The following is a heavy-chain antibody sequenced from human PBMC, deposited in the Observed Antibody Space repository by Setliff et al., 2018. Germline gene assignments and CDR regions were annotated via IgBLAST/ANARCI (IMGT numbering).Heavy chain of an antibody. CDR1: GYTFTNYA. V-gene: IGHV7-4-1*02. CDR3: ARGSRFGTIVYKGDYYMDV. J-gene: IGHJ6*03. Sequence: ASVKVSCKASGYTFTNYAMTWMRQAPGQGLEYMGWINTNTGNPVYAQGFTGRFVFSLDTSVSTAYLQISSLKAEDTAIYYCARGSRFGTIVYKGDYYMDVWGKGTTVTVSS. D-gene: IGHD3-10*01. CDR2: INTNTGNP.